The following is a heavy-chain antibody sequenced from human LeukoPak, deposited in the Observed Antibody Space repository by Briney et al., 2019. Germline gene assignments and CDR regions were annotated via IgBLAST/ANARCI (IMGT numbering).Heavy chain of an antibody. Sequence: PGGSLRLSCAASGFTFSDSYMNWIRQAPGKGLEWVSYISSSGSYTNYADSVKGRFTISRDNVKNSLYLQMNSLRAEDTAVYYCARALWLEPHWYFDLWGRGTLVTVSS. J-gene: IGHJ2*01. CDR1: GFTFSDSY. D-gene: IGHD5-18*01. CDR2: ISSSGSYT. CDR3: ARALWLEPHWYFDL. V-gene: IGHV3-11*05.